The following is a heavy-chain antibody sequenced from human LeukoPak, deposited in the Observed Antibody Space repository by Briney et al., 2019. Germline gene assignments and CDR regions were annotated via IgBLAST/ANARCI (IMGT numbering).Heavy chain of an antibody. CDR2: IYSGGST. D-gene: IGHD1-26*01. J-gene: IGHJ3*02. CDR3: ARDPSGSYEVGAFDI. CDR1: GFTVSSNY. V-gene: IGHV3-66*01. Sequence: PGGSLRLSCAASGFTVSSNYMSWVRQAPGKGLEWVSVIYSGGSTYYADSVKGRFTISRDNSKNTLYLQMNSLRAEDTAVYYCARDPSGSYEVGAFDIWGQGTMVTVSS.